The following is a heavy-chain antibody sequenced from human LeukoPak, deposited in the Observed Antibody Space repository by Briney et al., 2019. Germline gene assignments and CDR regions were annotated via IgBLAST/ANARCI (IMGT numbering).Heavy chain of an antibody. CDR1: GGTFSSYA. D-gene: IGHD2-21*01. V-gene: IGHV1-69*04. Sequence: SVKVSCKASGGTFSSYAISWVRQAPGQGLEWMGRIIPILGIANYAQKFQGRVTITADESTSTAYMELSSLRSENTAVYYCAREGVARPLFDYWGQGTLVTVSS. J-gene: IGHJ4*02. CDR2: IIPILGIA. CDR3: AREGVARPLFDY.